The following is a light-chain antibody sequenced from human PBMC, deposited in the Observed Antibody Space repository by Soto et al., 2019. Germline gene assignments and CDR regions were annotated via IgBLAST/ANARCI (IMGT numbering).Light chain of an antibody. CDR2: DAS. J-gene: IGKJ1*01. Sequence: IQLTQSPSSLSASVGDRVTITCRASQPISSWLAWYHQKPGKAPKLLIYDASNLESGVPSRFSGSGSGTEFTLTISSLQPEDFGIYYCQQYENYWTFGQGTKVEIK. V-gene: IGKV1-5*01. CDR3: QQYENYWT. CDR1: QPISSW.